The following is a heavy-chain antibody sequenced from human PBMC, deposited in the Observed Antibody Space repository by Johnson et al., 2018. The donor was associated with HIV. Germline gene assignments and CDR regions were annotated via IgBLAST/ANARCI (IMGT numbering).Heavy chain of an antibody. Sequence: QVQLVESGGGLVKPGGSLRLSCAASGFTFSDYYMSWIRQAPGKGLEWVSYIRRSGSTIYYADSVKGRFTISRDNAKNSLYLQMNSLRAEDTAVYYCAKVRRGSSWYIAFDIWGQGTMVTVSS. CDR1: GFTFSDYY. CDR2: IRRSGSTI. J-gene: IGHJ3*02. V-gene: IGHV3-11*04. CDR3: AKVRRGSSWYIAFDI. D-gene: IGHD6-13*01.